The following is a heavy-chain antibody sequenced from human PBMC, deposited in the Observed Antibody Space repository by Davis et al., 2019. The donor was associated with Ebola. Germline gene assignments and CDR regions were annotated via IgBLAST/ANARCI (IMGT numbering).Heavy chain of an antibody. V-gene: IGHV4-39*02. J-gene: IGHJ3*02. CDR3: AAITLYSYGSPFDI. D-gene: IGHD5-18*01. Sequence: SETLSLTCTVSGGSLSSSSSYWGWIRQPPGKGLDWIGNIHYTGNTYYNPSLKGRLTILGDMSKNHFSLQLSAVTAADTAVYYCAAITLYSYGSPFDIWGQGTMVTVS. CDR1: GGSLSSSSSY. CDR2: IHYTGNT.